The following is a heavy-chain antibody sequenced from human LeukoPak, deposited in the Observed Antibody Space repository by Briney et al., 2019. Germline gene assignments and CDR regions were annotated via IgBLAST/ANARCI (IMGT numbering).Heavy chain of an antibody. CDR1: GFTFSSYA. V-gene: IGHV3-30*04. CDR2: ISYDGSIK. CDR3: ARGARPAFDI. Sequence: GRSLRLSCAASGFTFSSYAMHWVRQAPGKGLEWVAIISYDGSIKYYADSVKGRFTISRDNSKNTLYLQMNSLRAEDTAVYYCARGARPAFDIWGQGTMVTVSS. J-gene: IGHJ3*02.